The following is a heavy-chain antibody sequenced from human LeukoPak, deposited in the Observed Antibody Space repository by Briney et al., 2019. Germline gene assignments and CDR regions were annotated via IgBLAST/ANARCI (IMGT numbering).Heavy chain of an antibody. CDR3: ARHLWTTVTSSSYVFGIDV. D-gene: IGHD4-17*01. Sequence: GESLKISCKGSGYSFTSYWIGWVRQLPGKGLEWLGIIYPGDSDTRYSPSFQGQVTISADKSISTAYLQCSSLKASDTAMYYCARHLWTTVTSSSYVFGIDVWGQGTTVTVSS. CDR1: GYSFTSYW. J-gene: IGHJ6*02. CDR2: IYPGDSDT. V-gene: IGHV5-51*01.